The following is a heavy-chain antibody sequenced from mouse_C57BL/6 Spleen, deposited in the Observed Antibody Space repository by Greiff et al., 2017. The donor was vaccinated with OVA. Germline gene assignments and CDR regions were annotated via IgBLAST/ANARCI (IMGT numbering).Heavy chain of an antibody. CDR2: IWRGGST. D-gene: IGHD1-1*01. V-gene: IGHV2-5*01. J-gene: IGHJ2*01. Sequence: VKLLESGPGLVQPSQSLSITCTVSGFSLTSYGVHWVRQSPGKGLEWLGVIWRGGSTDYNAAFMSRLSITKDNSKSQVFFKMNSLQADDTAIYYCAKSYGSSLDYFDYWGQGTTLTVSS. CDR3: AKSYGSSLDYFDY. CDR1: GFSLTSYG.